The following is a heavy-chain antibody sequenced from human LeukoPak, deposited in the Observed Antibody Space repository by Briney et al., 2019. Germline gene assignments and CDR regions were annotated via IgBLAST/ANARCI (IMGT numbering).Heavy chain of an antibody. CDR1: GFSFSSHS. J-gene: IGHJ6*03. CDR2: ISGSSSTR. V-gene: IGHV3-48*04. D-gene: IGHD2-21*02. Sequence: PGGSLTLSCAASGFSFSSHSMNWVRQAPGKGLEWVSYISGSSSTRYYADSVKGRFTISRDSAQTSLYLQMNSLRAEDTAVYYCARDSPFCGGDCYSIYMDVWGRGTTVTVSS. CDR3: ARDSPFCGGDCYSIYMDV.